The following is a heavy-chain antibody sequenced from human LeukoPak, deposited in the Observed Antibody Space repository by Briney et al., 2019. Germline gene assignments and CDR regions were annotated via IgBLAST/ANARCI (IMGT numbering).Heavy chain of an antibody. Sequence: GESLQISCKGSGYRFTSYWIGWVRPMPGKGLEWMGIIYPGDSDTRYSPSFQGQVTISADKSISTAYLQWSSLKASDTAMYYCARHARYSSSWYWFDPWGQGTLVAVSS. V-gene: IGHV5-51*01. CDR2: IYPGDSDT. J-gene: IGHJ5*02. CDR1: GYRFTSYW. CDR3: ARHARYSSSWYWFDP. D-gene: IGHD6-13*01.